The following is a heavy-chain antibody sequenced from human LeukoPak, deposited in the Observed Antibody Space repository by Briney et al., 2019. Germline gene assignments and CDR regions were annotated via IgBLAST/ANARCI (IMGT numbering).Heavy chain of an antibody. J-gene: IGHJ2*01. D-gene: IGHD6-19*01. CDR3: ARFHSGPSGWYVLWYFDL. V-gene: IGHV4-4*09. CDR1: GGSVSSYY. Sequence: SETLSLTCTVSGGSVSSYYWSWIWQPPGKGLEWIGYIYNSENTKYNSSLESRVTISADTSKNQFFLKLSSVTAADTAVYYCARFHSGPSGWYVLWYFDLWGRGTLVTVSS. CDR2: IYNSENT.